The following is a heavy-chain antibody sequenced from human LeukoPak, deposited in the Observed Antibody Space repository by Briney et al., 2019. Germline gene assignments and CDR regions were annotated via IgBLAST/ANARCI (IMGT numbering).Heavy chain of an antibody. V-gene: IGHV3-7*03. CDR2: IKEDGSET. CDR1: GFTFSNYW. J-gene: IGHJ4*02. Sequence: GGSLRLSCAASGFTFSNYWMSWVRQAPGKGPEWMGNIKEDGSETYYVDSVKGRFTISRDNAQNLLYLHMHSLKVEDTAVYYCARDPYVSNFDYWGQGTLVTVSS. D-gene: IGHD3-10*02. CDR3: ARDPYVSNFDY.